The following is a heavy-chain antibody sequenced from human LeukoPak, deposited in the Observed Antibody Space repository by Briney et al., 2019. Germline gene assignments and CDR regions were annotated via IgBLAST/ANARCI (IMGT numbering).Heavy chain of an antibody. CDR1: GGTFSSYA. CDR2: IIPIFGTA. CDR3: ARGRGYSYGYLDY. V-gene: IGHV1-69*13. Sequence: SVKVSCKASGGTFSSYAISWVRQAPGQGLEWMGGIIPIFGTANYAQKFQGRVTITADESTSTAYMELSSLRSEDTAAYYCARGRGYSYGYLDYWGQGTLVTVSS. D-gene: IGHD5-18*01. J-gene: IGHJ4*02.